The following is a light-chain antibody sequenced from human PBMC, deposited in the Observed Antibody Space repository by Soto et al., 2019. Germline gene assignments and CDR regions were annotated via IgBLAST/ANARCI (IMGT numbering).Light chain of an antibody. CDR3: QDYGTSWT. J-gene: IGKJ1*01. CDR1: QSISSW. CDR2: KAS. V-gene: IGKV1-5*03. Sequence: DIHMTQSPSTLSASVGDRVTITCRASQSISSWLAWYQQKPGKAPKLLIYKASTLESGVPSRFSGSGSGTEFTLTINRLEPEDFAVYYCQDYGTSWTFGQGTKVDI.